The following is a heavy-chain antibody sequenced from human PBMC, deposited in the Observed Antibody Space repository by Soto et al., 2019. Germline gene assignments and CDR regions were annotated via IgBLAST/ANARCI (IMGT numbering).Heavy chain of an antibody. CDR1: GGSFSGYY. CDR2: IKHSGST. Sequence: QVQLQQWGAGLLKPSETLSLTCAVYGGSFSGYYWSWIRQPPGKWLEWIGEIKHSGSTNYNPSLKSRVTISVDTSKNQFSLKLSSVTAADTAVYYCARLKYYYGSGSYYNSPPFDYWGQGTLVTVSS. D-gene: IGHD3-10*01. V-gene: IGHV4-34*01. J-gene: IGHJ4*02. CDR3: ARLKYYYGSGSYYNSPPFDY.